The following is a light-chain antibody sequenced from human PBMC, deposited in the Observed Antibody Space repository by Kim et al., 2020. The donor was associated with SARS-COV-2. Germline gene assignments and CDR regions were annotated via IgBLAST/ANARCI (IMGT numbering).Light chain of an antibody. V-gene: IGLV6-57*02. Sequence: NFMLTQPHSVSESPGKTVIISCTGSSGSIASNYVQWYQQRPGSAPTTVIYEDNQRPSGVPDRFSGSIDSSSNSASLTISGLQTEDEADYYCQGYDSSNWVFGGGTQLTVL. CDR3: QGYDSSNWV. CDR1: SGSIASNY. J-gene: IGLJ3*02. CDR2: EDN.